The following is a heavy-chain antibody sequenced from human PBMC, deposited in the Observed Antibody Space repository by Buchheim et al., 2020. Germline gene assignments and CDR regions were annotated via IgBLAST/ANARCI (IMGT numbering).Heavy chain of an antibody. CDR2: IKQDGSEK. CDR3: ARDILSSSTVVFGDDFDY. Sequence: EVQLVESGGGLVQPGGSLRLSCAASGFTFSSYWMSWVRQAPGKGLEWVANIKQDGSEKYYVDSVKGRFTISRDNAKNSLYLQMNSLRAEDTAVYYCARDILSSSTVVFGDDFDYWGQGTL. V-gene: IGHV3-7*01. J-gene: IGHJ4*02. CDR1: GFTFSSYW. D-gene: IGHD6-6*01.